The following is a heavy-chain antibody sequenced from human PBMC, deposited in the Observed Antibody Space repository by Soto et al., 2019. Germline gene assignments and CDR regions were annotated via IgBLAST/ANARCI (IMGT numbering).Heavy chain of an antibody. CDR2: INPSGGST. CDR1: GYTFTTYY. D-gene: IGHD2-15*01. V-gene: IGHV1-46*01. Sequence: ASVKVSCKASGYTFTTYYMHWVRQAPGQGLEWMGIINPSGGSTSYAQKFQGRVTMTRDTSTSTVYMELSSLRSEDTAVCYCAGGYCSGGSCPARDYYMDVWGKGTTVTVSS. J-gene: IGHJ6*03. CDR3: AGGYCSGGSCPARDYYMDV.